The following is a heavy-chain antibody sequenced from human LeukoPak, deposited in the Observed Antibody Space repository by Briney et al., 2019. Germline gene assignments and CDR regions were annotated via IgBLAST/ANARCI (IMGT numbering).Heavy chain of an antibody. V-gene: IGHV1-18*01. CDR1: GYTFTSYG. CDR2: ISAYNGNT. Sequence: ASVKVSCKASGYTFTSYGISWVRQAPGQGLEWMGWISAYNGNTNYAQKLQGRVTMTTDTSTSTAYMELSSLRSEDTAVYYCASRRYYGSGSYYKFDYWGQGTLVTVSS. CDR3: ASRRYYGSGSYYKFDY. J-gene: IGHJ4*02. D-gene: IGHD3-10*01.